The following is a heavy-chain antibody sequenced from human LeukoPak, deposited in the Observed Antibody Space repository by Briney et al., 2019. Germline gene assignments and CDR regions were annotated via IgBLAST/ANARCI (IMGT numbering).Heavy chain of an antibody. Sequence: GGSLRLSCAASGFTFSNHGMNWVRQAPGKGLEWVSLIYSGGSTYYAESVKERFTISRDNSKNTLYLQMNSMRAEETAVYYWARGPSGYRNTGGQGTPVTVSS. CDR2: IYSGGST. CDR1: GFTFSNHG. D-gene: IGHD5-12*01. CDR3: ARGPSGYRNT. V-gene: IGHV3-66*01. J-gene: IGHJ1*01.